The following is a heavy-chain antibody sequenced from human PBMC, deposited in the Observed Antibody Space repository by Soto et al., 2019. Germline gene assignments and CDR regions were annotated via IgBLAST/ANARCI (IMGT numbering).Heavy chain of an antibody. CDR2: ISYDGSNK. V-gene: IGHV3-30*18. CDR1: GFTFSSYG. J-gene: IGHJ6*02. Sequence: QVQLVESGGGVVQPGRSLRLSCAASGFTFSSYGMHWVRQAPGKGLEWVAVISYDGSNKYYADSVKGRFTISRDNSKNTLYLQMNSLSAEDTAVYYCAKDHGWLLYRGGNGMDVWGQGTTVTVSS. CDR3: AKDHGWLLYRGGNGMDV. D-gene: IGHD3-3*01.